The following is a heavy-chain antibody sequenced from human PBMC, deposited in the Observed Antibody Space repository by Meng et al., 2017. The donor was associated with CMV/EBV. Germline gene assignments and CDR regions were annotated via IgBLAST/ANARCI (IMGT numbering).Heavy chain of an antibody. CDR1: GYSLRISGVG. CDR3: AHRGSYGYHGY. V-gene: IGHV2-5*02. Sequence: LKVSGPTLLTPTHTLTPACSFCGYSLRISGVGVGWIRQPPGTSLEWLAFIYWDDDKRDSPSLKSRLTITKDTSKNQVVLTMTNMDPVDTATYYCAHRGSYGYHGYWGQGTLVTVSS. D-gene: IGHD5-18*01. J-gene: IGHJ4*02. CDR2: IYWDDDK.